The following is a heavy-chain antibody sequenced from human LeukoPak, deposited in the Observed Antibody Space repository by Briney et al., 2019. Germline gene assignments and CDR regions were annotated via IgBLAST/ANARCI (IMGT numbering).Heavy chain of an antibody. CDR3: ARDLDGQLVGGGYYYYGMDV. CDR2: IYSGGAT. V-gene: IGHV3-66*01. CDR1: GFTVSSHY. J-gene: IGHJ6*02. D-gene: IGHD6-13*01. Sequence: PGGSLRLSCAASGFTVSSHYMNWVRQAPGKGLEWVSIIYSGGATYYADSVKGRFTISRDKSKNTLYLQMNSLRAEDTAVYYCARDLDGQLVGGGYYYYGMDVWGQGTTVTVSS.